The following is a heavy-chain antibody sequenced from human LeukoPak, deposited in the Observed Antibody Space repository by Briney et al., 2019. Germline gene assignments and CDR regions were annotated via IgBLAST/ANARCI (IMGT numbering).Heavy chain of an antibody. Sequence: AGGSLRLSCAASGFTFSSYAMHWVRQAPGKGLEYVSAISSNGGSTYYANSVKGRFTISRDNSKNTLYLQMGSLRAEDMAVYYCARALLGYYDSSGYSDYWGQGTLVTVSS. D-gene: IGHD3-22*01. CDR2: ISSNGGST. CDR3: ARALLGYYDSSGYSDY. V-gene: IGHV3-64*01. CDR1: GFTFSSYA. J-gene: IGHJ4*02.